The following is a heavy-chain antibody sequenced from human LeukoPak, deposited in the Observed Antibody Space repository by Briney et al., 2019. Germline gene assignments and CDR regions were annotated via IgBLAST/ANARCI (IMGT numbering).Heavy chain of an antibody. CDR2: ISGSGGST. D-gene: IGHD3-10*01. CDR3: AKAYGSGSPVDY. V-gene: IGHV3-23*01. Sequence: PGGSLRLSCAAYGFTFSSYAMNWVRQAPGKGLEWVSAISGSGGSTYYADSVKGRFTISRDNSKNTLYLQMNSLRADDTAVYYCAKAYGSGSPVDYWGQGTLVTVSS. J-gene: IGHJ4*02. CDR1: GFTFSSYA.